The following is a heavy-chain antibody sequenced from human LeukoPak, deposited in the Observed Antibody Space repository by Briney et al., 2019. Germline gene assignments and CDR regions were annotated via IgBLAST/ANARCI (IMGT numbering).Heavy chain of an antibody. CDR2: ISAYNGNT. CDR1: GYTFTSYG. Sequence: ASVKVSCKASGYTFTSYGISWVRQAPGQGLEWMGWISAYNGNTNYAQKLQGRVTMTTDTSTSTAYMELRSLRSDDTAVYYCARVWPYHYYDSSDIGPCDPWGQGTLVTVSS. V-gene: IGHV1-18*01. D-gene: IGHD3-22*01. J-gene: IGHJ5*02. CDR3: ARVWPYHYYDSSDIGPCDP.